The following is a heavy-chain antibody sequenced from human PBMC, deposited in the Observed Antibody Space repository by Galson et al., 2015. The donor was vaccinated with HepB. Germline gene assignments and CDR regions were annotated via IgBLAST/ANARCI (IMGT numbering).Heavy chain of an antibody. D-gene: IGHD6-6*01. J-gene: IGHJ6*03. CDR1: GYTFTAYF. CDR3: ARAGSRRGIAARPGYYYYYYMDV. Sequence: SVKVSCKASGYTFTAYFMHWVRQAPGQGLEWMGRINPNSGVTRFAQNFQGRVTMTRDTSSSTAYMDLSSLRPDNTAVYYCARAGSRRGIAARPGYYYYYYMDVWGKGTTVTVSS. CDR2: INPNSGVT. V-gene: IGHV1-2*06.